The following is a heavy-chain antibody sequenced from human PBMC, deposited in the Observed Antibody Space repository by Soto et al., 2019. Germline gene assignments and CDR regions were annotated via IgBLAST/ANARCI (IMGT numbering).Heavy chain of an antibody. CDR3: TTDRNYAFWSGYSPLDS. J-gene: IGHJ4*02. CDR2: IKSKTDGGTT. V-gene: IGHV3-15*01. Sequence: EVQLVESGGGLVKPGGSLRLSCAASGFTFSNAWMSWVRQAPGKGLEWVGRIKSKTDGGTTDYAAPVKGRFTISRDDSKNTLYLQMNSLKTEDTAVYYCTTDRNYAFWSGYSPLDSWGQVTLVTVSS. CDR1: GFTFSNAW. D-gene: IGHD3-3*01.